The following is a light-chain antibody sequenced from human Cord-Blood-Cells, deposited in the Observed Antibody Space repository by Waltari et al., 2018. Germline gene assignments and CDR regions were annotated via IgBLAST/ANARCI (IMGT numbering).Light chain of an antibody. CDR1: SSDVGGYTY. V-gene: IGLV2-14*01. J-gene: IGLJ1*01. CDR2: DVS. Sequence: QSALTQPASVSGSPGQSITISCTGTSSDVGGYTYFSWSQQHPGKAPQLMIYDVSNRPSGVSNRFSGSKSGNTASLTISGLQAEDEADYYCSSYTSSSTLLYVFGTGTKVTVL. CDR3: SSYTSSSTLLYV.